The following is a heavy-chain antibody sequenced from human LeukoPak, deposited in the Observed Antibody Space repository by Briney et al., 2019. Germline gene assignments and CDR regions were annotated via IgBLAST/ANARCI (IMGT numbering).Heavy chain of an antibody. J-gene: IGHJ4*02. CDR2: IYYSGST. V-gene: IGHV4-39*07. CDR1: GGSISSSSYY. CDR3: ARRPAMAGQFDY. Sequence: SETLSLTCTVSGGSISSSSYYWGWIRQPPGKGLEWIGSIYYSGSTYYNPSLKSRVTISVDTSKNQFSLKLSSVTAADTAVYYCARRPAMAGQFDYWGQGTLVTVSS. D-gene: IGHD5-18*01.